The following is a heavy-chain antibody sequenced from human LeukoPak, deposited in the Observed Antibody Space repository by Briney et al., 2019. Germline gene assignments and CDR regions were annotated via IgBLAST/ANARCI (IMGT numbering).Heavy chain of an antibody. CDR3: ARALVVVAATLGMDV. CDR2: ISYDGSNK. CDR1: GFTFSTSW. Sequence: GSLRLSCAASGFTFSTSWMSWVRQAPGKGLEWVAVISYDGSNKYYADSVKGRFTISRDNSKNTLYLQMNSLRAEDTAVYYCARALVVVAATLGMDVWGQGTTVTVSS. V-gene: IGHV3-30-3*01. D-gene: IGHD2-15*01. J-gene: IGHJ6*02.